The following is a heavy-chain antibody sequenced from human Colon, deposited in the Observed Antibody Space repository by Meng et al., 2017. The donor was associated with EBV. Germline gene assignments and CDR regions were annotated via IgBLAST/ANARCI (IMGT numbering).Heavy chain of an antibody. J-gene: IGHJ5*02. CDR1: GESITNNGG. Sequence: ASGQGPGEAAASSPVGCAVSGESITNNGGWSGVRETPGKGMEWIGQINHTGYYTFNPSLQCRVTMSVDKSKNQFFRPVRSVTASDTAVYYCARRGYGNYPLKAPWGQGVLVTVSS. CDR2: INHTGYY. V-gene: IGHV4-4*02. D-gene: IGHD5-12*01. CDR3: ARRGYGNYPLKAP.